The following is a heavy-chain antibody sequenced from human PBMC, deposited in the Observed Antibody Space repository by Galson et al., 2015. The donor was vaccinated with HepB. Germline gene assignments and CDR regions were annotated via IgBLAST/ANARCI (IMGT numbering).Heavy chain of an antibody. CDR1: GFTFSGSA. J-gene: IGHJ6*02. Sequence: SLRLSCAASGFTFSGSAMSWVRQAPGKGLEWVSAISGSGGSTYYADSVKGRFTVSRDNSKNTLYLQMNSLRAEDTALYYCAIGAATDLYYYYNMDVWGQGTTVTVSS. CDR3: AIGAATDLYYYYNMDV. CDR2: ISGSGGST. D-gene: IGHD1-1*01. V-gene: IGHV3-23*01.